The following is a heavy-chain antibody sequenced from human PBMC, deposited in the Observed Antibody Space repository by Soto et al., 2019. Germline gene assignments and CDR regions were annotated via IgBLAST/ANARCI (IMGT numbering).Heavy chain of an antibody. CDR2: IKNKANSYTT. J-gene: IGHJ4*02. D-gene: IGHD1-26*01. CDR1: GFTFSAHY. Sequence: EVQLVESGGGLVQPGGSLRLSCAASGFTFSAHYMDWVRQAPGKGLEWVGRIKNKANSYTTEYAATVEGRFTISREDSLNSLYLQMNSLKTEDTAVYYCARVSLVGPSGGRYFDYWGQGSQVAVSS. CDR3: ARVSLVGPSGGRYFDY. V-gene: IGHV3-72*01.